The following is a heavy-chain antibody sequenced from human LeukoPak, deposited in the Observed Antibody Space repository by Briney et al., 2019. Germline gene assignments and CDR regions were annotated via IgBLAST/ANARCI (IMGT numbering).Heavy chain of an antibody. D-gene: IGHD3-10*01. CDR2: IFSGGGT. CDR3: ARDTTYYGSGDGLDV. Sequence: GRSLRLSCAASGFTVSNNYMSWVRQAPGKGLESVSLIFSGGGTYYADSVKGRFTISRDNSKNTLYLQMNTLRAEDTAVYHCARDTTYYGSGDGLDVWGQGTTVTVS. J-gene: IGHJ6*02. CDR1: GFTVSNNY. V-gene: IGHV3-53*01.